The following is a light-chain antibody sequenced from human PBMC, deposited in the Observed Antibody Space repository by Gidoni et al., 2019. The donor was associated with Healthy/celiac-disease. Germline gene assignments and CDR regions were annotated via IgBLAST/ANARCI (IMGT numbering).Light chain of an antibody. V-gene: IGKV3-15*01. CDR2: GAS. Sequence: EIVMTQSPATLSVSPGERATLSCRASQSVSSNLAWYQQTPGQAPRLLIYGASTRATGIPARFSGSGSGTEFTLTISSLQSEDFAVYYCQQYNNWLLFTFGPGTKVDIK. J-gene: IGKJ3*01. CDR1: QSVSSN. CDR3: QQYNNWLLFT.